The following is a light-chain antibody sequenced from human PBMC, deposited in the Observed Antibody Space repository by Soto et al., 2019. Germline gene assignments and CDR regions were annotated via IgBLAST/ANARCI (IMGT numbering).Light chain of an antibody. J-gene: IGKJ5*01. CDR3: QQYSNWHPIT. V-gene: IGKV3-15*01. CDR2: DTS. Sequence: ETLITQSPGTLSVSLGERATLSCRASQSVSIHLAWYQQKPGQAPSLLIYDTSTRATGIPARFSGSGSGTEFTLTISSLQSEDFAVYYCQQYSNWHPITFGQGTRLEIK. CDR1: QSVSIH.